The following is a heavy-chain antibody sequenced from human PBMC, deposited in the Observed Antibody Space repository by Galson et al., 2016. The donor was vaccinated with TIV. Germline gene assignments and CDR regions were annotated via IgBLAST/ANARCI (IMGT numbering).Heavy chain of an antibody. CDR3: ARLPTIFGVVTPYFDL. Sequence: LSLTCTVSGASISDYYWSWIRPPAGKGLEWIGRLYTSGSTKYNSSLKSRVTMSADTSKNQFSLKVTSVSAADTVMYYCARLPTIFGVVTPYFDLWGQGTLVTVSS. CDR2: LYTSGST. CDR1: GASISDYY. J-gene: IGHJ4*02. V-gene: IGHV4-4*07. D-gene: IGHD3-3*01.